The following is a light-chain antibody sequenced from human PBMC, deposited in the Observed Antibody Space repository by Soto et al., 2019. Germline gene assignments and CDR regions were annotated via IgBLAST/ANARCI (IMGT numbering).Light chain of an antibody. CDR2: EVS. J-gene: IGLJ2*01. Sequence: QSALTQPASLSGSPGQSITISCTGTSSDVGGYNYVSWYQQHPGKAPKLMIYEVSNRPSGVSNRFSGSKSGNTASLTISGLQADDEADYNCSSYTSSSTLVFGGGTKLTVL. CDR1: SSDVGGYNY. V-gene: IGLV2-14*01. CDR3: SSYTSSSTLV.